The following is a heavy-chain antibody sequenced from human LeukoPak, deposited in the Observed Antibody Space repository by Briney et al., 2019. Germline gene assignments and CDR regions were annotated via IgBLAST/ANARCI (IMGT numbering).Heavy chain of an antibody. CDR1: GYTFTSYD. D-gene: IGHD3-3*01. CDR3: ARGREYYDFWSGHIGAFDI. Sequence: GASVKVSCKASGYTFTSYDINWVRQATGQGLEWMGWMNPNSGNTGHAQKFQGRVTMTRNTSISTAYMELSSLRSEDTAVYYCARGREYYDFWSGHIGAFDIWGQGTMVTVSS. CDR2: MNPNSGNT. V-gene: IGHV1-8*01. J-gene: IGHJ3*02.